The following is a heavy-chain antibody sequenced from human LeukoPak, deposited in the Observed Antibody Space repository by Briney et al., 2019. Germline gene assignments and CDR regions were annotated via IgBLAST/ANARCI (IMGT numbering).Heavy chain of an antibody. V-gene: IGHV3-48*04. Sequence: GGSLRLSCAASGFTFSNHSMNWVRQAPGKGLEWISYISSSSSARYYAGSVKGRFIISRDNAKNSLYLQMNSLRAEDTAIYYCTRVGYIDEGIDYWGQGTLVTVSS. J-gene: IGHJ4*02. CDR3: TRVGYIDEGIDY. D-gene: IGHD5-24*01. CDR1: GFTFSNHS. CDR2: ISSSSSAR.